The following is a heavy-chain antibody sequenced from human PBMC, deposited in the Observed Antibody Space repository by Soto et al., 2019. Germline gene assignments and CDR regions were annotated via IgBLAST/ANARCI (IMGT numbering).Heavy chain of an antibody. D-gene: IGHD6-6*01. CDR3: VRDRPHNWFDP. Sequence: EVQLVESGGVLVQPGGSLRLSCAASGFTFSTYWMHWVRQAPGKGPVWVSRIETDGSRTTYADSVKGRFTISRDNAKNMMDLQMNSLRVEDTAVYYCVRDRPHNWFDPWGQGTLVTVSS. J-gene: IGHJ5*02. CDR1: GFTFSTYW. V-gene: IGHV3-74*01. CDR2: IETDGSRT.